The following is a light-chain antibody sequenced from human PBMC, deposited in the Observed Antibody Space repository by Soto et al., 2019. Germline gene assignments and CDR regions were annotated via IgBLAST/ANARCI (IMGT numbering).Light chain of an antibody. Sequence: QSVLTQPPSASGSPGQSVTISCSGSGSDIGGYTYVSWYQHHPGKAPKLMIYEVSKRPSGVPDRFSGSKSGNTASLTVSGLQAEDEADYYCSSFADSNSYVFGTGTKLTVL. J-gene: IGLJ1*01. CDR2: EVS. CDR1: GSDIGGYTY. V-gene: IGLV2-8*01. CDR3: SSFADSNSYV.